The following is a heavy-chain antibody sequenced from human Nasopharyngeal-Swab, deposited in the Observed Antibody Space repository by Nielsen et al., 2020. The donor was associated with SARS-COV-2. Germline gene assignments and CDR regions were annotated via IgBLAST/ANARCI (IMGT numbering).Heavy chain of an antibody. V-gene: IGHV4-59*01. CDR2: IYYSGST. CDR3: AKQNSGYDYEDRYYYYYMDV. D-gene: IGHD5-12*01. CDR1: GGSITTYY. Sequence: ESLKISRTVSGGSITTYYWSWIRQPPGKGLEWIGYIYYSGSTKYNPSLKSRVTISVDTSKNQFSLKLNSVTAADTAVYYCAKQNSGYDYEDRYYYYYMDVWGKGTTVTVSS. J-gene: IGHJ6*03.